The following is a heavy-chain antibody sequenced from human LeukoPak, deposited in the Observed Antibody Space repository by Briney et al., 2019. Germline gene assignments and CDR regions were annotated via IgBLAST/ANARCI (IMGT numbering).Heavy chain of an antibody. CDR1: GFTFSSYA. CDR3: AKYTSGTSYRGLDQ. D-gene: IGHD3-10*01. V-gene: IGHV3-23*01. J-gene: IGHJ4*02. CDR2: ISGSDST. Sequence: GGSLRLSCAASGFTFSSYAMSWVRQAPGKGLDCVSGISGSDSTYYADSVKGRFTISRDNSKNTLYLQMNSLRAEDTAVYSCAKYTSGTSYRGLDQWGQGTLVTVSS.